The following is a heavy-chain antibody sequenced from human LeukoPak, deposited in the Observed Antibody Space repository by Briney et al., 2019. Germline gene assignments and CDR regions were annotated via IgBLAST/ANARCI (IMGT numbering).Heavy chain of an antibody. Sequence: SETLSLTCTVSGGSISSSSYYWGWIRQPPGKGLEWIGSIYYSGSTYYNPSLKSRVTISVDTSKNQFSLKLSSVTAADTAVYYCARDRVDVSRPRAFDIWGQGTMVTVSS. CDR2: IYYSGST. D-gene: IGHD3-10*01. J-gene: IGHJ3*02. CDR1: GGSISSSSYY. CDR3: ARDRVDVSRPRAFDI. V-gene: IGHV4-39*02.